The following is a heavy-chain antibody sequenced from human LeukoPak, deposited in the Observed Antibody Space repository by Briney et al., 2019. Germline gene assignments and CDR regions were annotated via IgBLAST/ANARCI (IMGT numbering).Heavy chain of an antibody. V-gene: IGHV4-34*01. Sequence: SETLSLTCAVYGGSFSGYYWSWVRQPPGKGLEWIGEINHSGSTNYNPSLKSRVTISVDTSKHQFSLKLSSVTAADTAVYYCARPAYYYDSSGYYGGDYWGQGTLVTVSS. CDR2: INHSGST. J-gene: IGHJ4*02. CDR3: ARPAYYYDSSGYYGGDY. CDR1: GGSFSGYY. D-gene: IGHD3-22*01.